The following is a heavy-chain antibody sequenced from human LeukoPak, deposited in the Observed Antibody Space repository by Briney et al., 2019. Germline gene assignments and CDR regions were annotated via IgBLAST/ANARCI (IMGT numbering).Heavy chain of an antibody. CDR1: GYSISSSYY. J-gene: IGHJ4*02. CDR2: IYHSGST. Sequence: PSETLPLTCAVSGYSISSSYYWGRIRQPPGKGLEWIGTIYHSGSTHYNPSLKSRVTLSVDTSKNQFSLKLRSVTAADTAVYYCASLPSYTVTHDYWGQGTLVTVSS. V-gene: IGHV4-38-2*01. D-gene: IGHD4-11*01. CDR3: ASLPSYTVTHDY.